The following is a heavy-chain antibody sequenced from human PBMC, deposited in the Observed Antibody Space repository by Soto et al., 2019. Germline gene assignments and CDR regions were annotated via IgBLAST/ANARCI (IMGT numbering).Heavy chain of an antibody. CDR2: IDSDGSST. Sequence: GGALRLSCAASGFTFGSDWMNWVRQAPGKGLVWVSRIDSDGSSTTYADSVKGRFTTSRDNAKNTLYLQMSSLRVEDTAVYYCARGRPYGMDVWGQGTTVTVSS. V-gene: IGHV3-74*01. CDR3: ARGRPYGMDV. CDR1: GFTFGSDW. J-gene: IGHJ6*02.